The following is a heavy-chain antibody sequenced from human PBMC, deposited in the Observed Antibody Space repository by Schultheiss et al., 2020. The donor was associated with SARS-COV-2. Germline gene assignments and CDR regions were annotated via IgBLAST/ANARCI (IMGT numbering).Heavy chain of an antibody. D-gene: IGHD3-10*01. V-gene: IGHV1-2*06. CDR1: GYTFTGYY. Sequence: ASVKVSCKASGYTFTGYYMHWVRQAPGQGLEWIGRINPNSGGTNYAQKFQGRVTMTRDTSISTAYMELSRLRSDDTAVYYCARQGGSGSYQVYLQHWGQGTLVTVSS. J-gene: IGHJ1*01. CDR3: ARQGGSGSYQVYLQH. CDR2: INPNSGGT.